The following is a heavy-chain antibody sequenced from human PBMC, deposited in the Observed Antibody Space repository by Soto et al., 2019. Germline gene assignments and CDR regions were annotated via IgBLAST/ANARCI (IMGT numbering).Heavy chain of an antibody. CDR1: GFTFSSYG. Sequence: PGGSLRLSCAASGFTFSSYGMHWVRQAPGKGLEWVAVISYDGSNKYYADSVKGRFTISRDNSKNTLYLQMNSLRAEDTAVYYCAKVDTAMVKEYGMDVWGQGTTVTVSS. CDR3: AKVDTAMVKEYGMDV. J-gene: IGHJ6*02. D-gene: IGHD5-18*01. V-gene: IGHV3-30*18. CDR2: ISYDGSNK.